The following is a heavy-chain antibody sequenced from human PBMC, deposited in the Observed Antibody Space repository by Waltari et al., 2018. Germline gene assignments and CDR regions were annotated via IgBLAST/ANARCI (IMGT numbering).Heavy chain of an antibody. D-gene: IGHD6-19*01. Sequence: QVQLQESGPGLVKPSETLSLPCTVSGGSLSSHYWSWIRQPPGKGLEWIGYIDYSGRTNYNPSLKSRVTISVDTSKNQFSLKLSSVTAADTAVYYCASAMPYSSGWDPSPYYFDYWGQGTLVTVSS. V-gene: IGHV4-59*11. J-gene: IGHJ4*02. CDR3: ASAMPYSSGWDPSPYYFDY. CDR2: IDYSGRT. CDR1: GGSLSSHY.